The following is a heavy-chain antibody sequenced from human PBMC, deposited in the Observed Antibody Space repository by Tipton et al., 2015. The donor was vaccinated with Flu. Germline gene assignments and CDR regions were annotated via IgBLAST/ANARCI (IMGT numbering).Heavy chain of an antibody. CDR2: INPNSGGT. Sequence: QLVQSGAEVKKPGASVKVSCKASGYTFTGYYMHWVRQAPGQGLEWMGRINPNSGGTSYAQKFQGRVTVTWDTSISTAYMELSRLRSDDTAVYYCARSSSAFYFQHWGQGTLVTVSS. CDR3: ARSSSAFYFQH. CDR1: GYTFTGYY. D-gene: IGHD6-19*01. V-gene: IGHV1-2*06. J-gene: IGHJ1*01.